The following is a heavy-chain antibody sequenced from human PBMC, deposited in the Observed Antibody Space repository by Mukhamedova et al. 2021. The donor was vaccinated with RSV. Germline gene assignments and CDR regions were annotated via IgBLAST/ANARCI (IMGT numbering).Heavy chain of an antibody. V-gene: IGHV3-7*03. CDR3: ARKRYLYRGMDV. D-gene: IGHD1-1*01. J-gene: IGHJ6*02. Sequence: GDSVMGRFTISRDNAKNSLFLQMNSLRAEDTAVYYCARKRYLYRGMDVRGQGTTVTVSS.